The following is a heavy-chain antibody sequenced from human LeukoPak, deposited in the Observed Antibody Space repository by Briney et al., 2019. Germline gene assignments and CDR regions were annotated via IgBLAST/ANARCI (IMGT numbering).Heavy chain of an antibody. D-gene: IGHD3-22*01. CDR3: AKDPASGGVVVIALDY. CDR2: TSGSGGST. CDR1: GFTFSSYA. Sequence: GGSLRLSCAASGFTFSSYAMSWVRQAPGKGLEWVSATSGSGGSTYYADSVKGRFTISRDNSKNTLYLQMNSLRAEDTAVYYCAKDPASGGVVVIALDYWGQGTLVAVSS. V-gene: IGHV3-23*01. J-gene: IGHJ4*02.